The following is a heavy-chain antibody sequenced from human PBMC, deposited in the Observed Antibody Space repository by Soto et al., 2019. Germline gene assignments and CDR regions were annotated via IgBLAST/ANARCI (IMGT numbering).Heavy chain of an antibody. Sequence: QVQLLQSGAEVKKPGSSVRVSCEASGGTFRTYAISWVRQAPGQGLEWMGEIIPIFGTVNYAQKFQGRVPITADASTNTVYMDLRSLRSEDTAVYYCAKGAVAGTPTXYYYYGMDVWGQGTTVTVSS. J-gene: IGHJ6*02. CDR3: AKGAVAGTPTXYYYYGMDV. CDR1: GGTFRTYA. CDR2: IIPIFGTV. D-gene: IGHD6-13*01. V-gene: IGHV1-69*12.